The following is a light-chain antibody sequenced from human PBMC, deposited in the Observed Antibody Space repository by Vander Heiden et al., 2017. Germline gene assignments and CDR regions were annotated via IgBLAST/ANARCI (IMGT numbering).Light chain of an antibody. CDR3: SSYTSSSTRV. CDR2: EVS. Sequence: QSALTQPASVPGSPGQSITIPCTGTSRDVGGYNYVSCYQQHPGKAPKLMIYEVSNRPSGVSNRFAGSKSGNTASLTIAGLQAEDEADYYCSSYTSSSTRVFGGGTKLTVL. V-gene: IGLV2-14*01. J-gene: IGLJ3*02. CDR1: SRDVGGYNY.